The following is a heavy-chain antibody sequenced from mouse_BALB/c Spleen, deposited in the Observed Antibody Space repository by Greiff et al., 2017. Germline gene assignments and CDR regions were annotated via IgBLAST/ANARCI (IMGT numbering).Heavy chain of an antibody. D-gene: IGHD1-1*01. CDR2: IDTSDSYT. J-gene: IGHJ2*01. CDR3: ARSAYGSSPYYFDY. Sequence: QVQLQQPGAELVMPGASVKMSCKASGYTFTDYWMHWVKQRPGQGLEWIGAIDTSDSYTSYNQKFKGKATLTVDESSSTAYMQLSSLTSEDSAVYYCARSAYGSSPYYFDYWGQGTTLTVSS. V-gene: IGHV1-69*01. CDR1: GYTFTDYW.